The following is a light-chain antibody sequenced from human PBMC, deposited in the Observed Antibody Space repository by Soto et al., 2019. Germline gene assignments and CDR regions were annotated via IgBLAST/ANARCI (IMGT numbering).Light chain of an antibody. V-gene: IGLV1-47*01. CDR2: RNN. CDR1: SSNIGNNF. CDR3: AAWDDSLSGVV. Sequence: QSVLTQPPSVSAAAGQKVTISCSGSSSNIGNNFISWYQQIPGTAPKLLIYRNNQRPSGVPDRFSGSKSGTSASLAISGLRSEDETDYYCAAWDDSLSGVVFGGGTQLTVL. J-gene: IGLJ2*01.